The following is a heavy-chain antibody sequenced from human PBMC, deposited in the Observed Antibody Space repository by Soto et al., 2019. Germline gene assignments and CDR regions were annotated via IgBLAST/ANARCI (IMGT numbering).Heavy chain of an antibody. CDR2: IIPIFGTA. V-gene: IGHV1-69*01. Sequence: QVRLVQSGAEVKKPGSSVKVSCKASGGTFSSYAISWVRQAPGQGLEWMGGIIPIFGTANYAQKFQGRVTITADESTSTAYMELSSLRSEDTAVYYCASPKGVGYSGYAAGFDPWGQGTLVTVSS. D-gene: IGHD5-12*01. CDR3: ASPKGVGYSGYAAGFDP. CDR1: GGTFSSYA. J-gene: IGHJ5*02.